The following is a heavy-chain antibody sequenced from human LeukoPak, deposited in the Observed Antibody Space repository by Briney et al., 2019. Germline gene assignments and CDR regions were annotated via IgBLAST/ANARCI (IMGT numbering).Heavy chain of an antibody. CDR1: GVTFSYYG. CDR2: IGIRSRTM. V-gene: IGHV3-48*04. CDR3: ARGARWAYYFDY. J-gene: IGHJ4*02. Sequence: GGSLRLSCAASGVTFSYYGMDWVRQAPGQGLEWVAHIGIRSRTMYYADSVRGRFTISRDNANNSVFLQMNNLRAEDSAIYYCARGARWAYYFDYWGQGSLVTVSS. D-gene: IGHD4-23*01.